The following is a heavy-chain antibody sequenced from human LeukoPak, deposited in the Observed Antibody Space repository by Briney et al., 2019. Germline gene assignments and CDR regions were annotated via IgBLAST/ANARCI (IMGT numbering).Heavy chain of an antibody. Sequence: SETLSLTCTVSGGSISSYYWSWIRQPPGKGLEWIGYIYYSGSTNYNPSLKGRVTISVDTSKNQFSLKLSSVTAADTAVYYCARHTTVGYAFDIWGQGTMVTVSS. CDR1: GGSISSYY. D-gene: IGHD4-23*01. J-gene: IGHJ3*02. CDR2: IYYSGST. CDR3: ARHTTVGYAFDI. V-gene: IGHV4-59*08.